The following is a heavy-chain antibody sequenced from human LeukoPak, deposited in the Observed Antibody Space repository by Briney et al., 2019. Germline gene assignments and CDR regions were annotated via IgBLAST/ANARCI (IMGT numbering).Heavy chain of an antibody. D-gene: IGHD5-12*01. CDR2: IYTSGST. CDR1: GYSISSGYY. CDR3: ARTVAGLRPSNWFDP. J-gene: IGHJ5*02. V-gene: IGHV4-38-2*02. Sequence: SETLSLTCTVSGYSISSGYYWGWIRQPPGKGLEWIGRIYTSGSTNYNPSLKSRVTMSVDTSKNQFSLKLSSVTAADTAVYYCARTVAGLRPSNWFDPWGQGTLVTVSS.